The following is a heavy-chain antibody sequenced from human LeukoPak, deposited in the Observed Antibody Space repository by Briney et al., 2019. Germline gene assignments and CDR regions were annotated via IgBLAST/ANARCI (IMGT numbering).Heavy chain of an antibody. Sequence: RHRLIKRQEWIGEINHSGSTNYNPSLKSRVTISVDTSKNQFSLRLSSVTAADTAVYYCARGEVTMIRGVRYYLDYWGQGTLVTVSS. D-gene: IGHD3-10*01. CDR2: INHSGST. V-gene: IGHV4-34*01. J-gene: IGHJ4*02. CDR3: ARGEVTMIRGVRYYLDY.